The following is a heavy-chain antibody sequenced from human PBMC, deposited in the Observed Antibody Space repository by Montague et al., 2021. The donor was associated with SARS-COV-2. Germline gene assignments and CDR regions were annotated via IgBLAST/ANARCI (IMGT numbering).Heavy chain of an antibody. CDR3: ASEGSGRGYYYYGMDV. V-gene: IGHV4-38-2*02. CDR2: IYHSGST. Sequence: SETLSLTCTVSGYSISSGYYWGWIRQPPGKGLEWIGSIYHSGSTYYNPSLKSRVTISVDTSKNQFSLKLSSVTAADTAVYYCASEGSGRGYYYYGMDVWGQGTTVTVSS. J-gene: IGHJ6*02. CDR1: GYSISSGYY. D-gene: IGHD3-10*01.